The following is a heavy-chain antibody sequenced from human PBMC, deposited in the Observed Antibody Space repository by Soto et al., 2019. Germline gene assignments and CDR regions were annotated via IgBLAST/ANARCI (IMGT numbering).Heavy chain of an antibody. CDR2: IYYSGTT. CDR3: ASLLRLGDVPAPYYYYMDG. J-gene: IGHJ6*03. Sequence: SETLSLTCTVSGGSISSYYWSWIRQPPGQGLEWVGYIYYSGTTTYNPSVKSRVTISLDTSKNQFSLNLSSVTAADTAVYYCASLLRLGDVPAPYYYYMDGWGKGTTVTVYS. D-gene: IGHD3-10*01. CDR1: GGSISSYY. V-gene: IGHV4-59*08.